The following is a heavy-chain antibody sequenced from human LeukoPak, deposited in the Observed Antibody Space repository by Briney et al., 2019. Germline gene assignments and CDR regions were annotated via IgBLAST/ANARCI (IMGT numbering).Heavy chain of an antibody. D-gene: IGHD3-10*01. CDR3: ARDPDYYGSGSYYNIYYYYGMDV. Sequence: PGGSLRLSCAASGFTFSSYGMHWVRQAPGKGLEWVAVISYDGSNKYYADSVKGRFTISRDNSKNTLYLQMNSLRAEDTAVYYCARDPDYYGSGSYYNIYYYYGMDVWGQGTTVTVSS. CDR1: GFTFSSYG. J-gene: IGHJ6*02. V-gene: IGHV3-30*03. CDR2: ISYDGSNK.